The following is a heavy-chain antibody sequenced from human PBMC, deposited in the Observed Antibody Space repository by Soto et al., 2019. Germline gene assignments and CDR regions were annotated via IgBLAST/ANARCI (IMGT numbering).Heavy chain of an antibody. V-gene: IGHV1-3*05. J-gene: IGHJ4*02. D-gene: IGHD2-21*02. CDR3: ARSIVVVTALDY. CDR2: INAGNGNT. Sequence: SGAEEKKPGASVKVSCKASGYTFTSYAMHWVRQAPGQRLEWMGWINAGNGNTKYSQKFQGRVTITRDTSASTAYMELSSLRSEDTAVYYCARSIVVVTALDYWGQGTLVTVSS. CDR1: GYTFTSYA.